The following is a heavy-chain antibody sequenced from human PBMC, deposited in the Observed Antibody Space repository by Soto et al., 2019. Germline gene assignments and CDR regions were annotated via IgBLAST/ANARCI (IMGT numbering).Heavy chain of an antibody. D-gene: IGHD2-21*01. J-gene: IGHJ6*02. Sequence: SQTLSLTCAISGDSVSSNSAAWNWIRQSPSRGLEWLGRTYYRSKWYNDYAVSVKSRITINPDTSKNQFSLQLNSVTPEDTAVYYCARAKSPRYSSNYYYYHGMDVWGQGTTVTVSS. CDR1: GDSVSSNSAA. CDR3: ARAKSPRYSSNYYYYHGMDV. V-gene: IGHV6-1*01. CDR2: TYYRSKWYN.